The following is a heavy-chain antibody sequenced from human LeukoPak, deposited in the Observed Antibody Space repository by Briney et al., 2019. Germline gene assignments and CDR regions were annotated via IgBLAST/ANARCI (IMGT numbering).Heavy chain of an antibody. Sequence: GGSLRLSCAASGFTFSSYSMNWVRQAPGKGLEWVSYISSSSSTIYYADSVKGRFTISRDNAKNTLYLQMGSLRAEDMAVYYCASVTTHGVSHYEYKYWGQGTLVTVSS. CDR2: ISSSSSTI. CDR1: GFTFSSYS. V-gene: IGHV3-48*01. J-gene: IGHJ4*02. D-gene: IGHD4-11*01. CDR3: ASVTTHGVSHYEYKY.